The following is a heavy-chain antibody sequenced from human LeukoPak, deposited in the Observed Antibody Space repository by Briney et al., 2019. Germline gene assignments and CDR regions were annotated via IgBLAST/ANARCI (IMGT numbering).Heavy chain of an antibody. J-gene: IGHJ6*03. D-gene: IGHD2-15*01. CDR3: ARGLLSLYYMDV. Sequence: GGSLRLSCAASGFTFSSYSMNWVRQAPGKGLEWVSSISSSSSYIYYADSVKGRFTISRDNAKNSLYLQMNSLRAEDTAVYYCARGLLSLYYMDVWGKGTTVTVSS. V-gene: IGHV3-21*01. CDR1: GFTFSSYS. CDR2: ISSSSSYI.